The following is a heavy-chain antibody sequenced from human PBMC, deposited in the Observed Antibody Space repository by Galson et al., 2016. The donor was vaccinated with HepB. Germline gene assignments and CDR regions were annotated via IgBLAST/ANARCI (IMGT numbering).Heavy chain of an antibody. CDR1: GFTFSDYY. D-gene: IGHD4-17*01. J-gene: IGHJ4*02. V-gene: IGHV3-11*01. CDR2: IGSSGSI. Sequence: LRLSCAASGFTFSDYYMSWIRQAPGKGLELVSHIGSSGSIYYTDSVKGRFTISRDNAKNSLYLQMNSLRAEGTAVYYCVHGDYPYWGQGTLVTVSS. CDR3: VHGDYPY.